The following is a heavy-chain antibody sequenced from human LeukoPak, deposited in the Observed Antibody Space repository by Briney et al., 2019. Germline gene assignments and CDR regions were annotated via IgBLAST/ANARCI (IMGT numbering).Heavy chain of an antibody. D-gene: IGHD4-23*01. V-gene: IGHV4-59*02. J-gene: IGHJ1*01. CDR2: IYYDGST. CDR1: SNSVSSYY. Sequence: SETLSLTCTVSSNSVSSYYWTWFRQPPGKGLEWIAYIYYDGSTNCNPSLKSRLTISVDMSKNQFSPKLTSVTAADTAVYYCARGARYGGYDRPPPLWGQGTLVTVSS. CDR3: ARGARYGGYDRPPPL.